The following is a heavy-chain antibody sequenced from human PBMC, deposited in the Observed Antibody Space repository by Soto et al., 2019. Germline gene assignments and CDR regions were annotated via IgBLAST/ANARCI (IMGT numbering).Heavy chain of an antibody. CDR2: IYYSGST. Sequence: QVQLQESGPGLVKPSQTLSLTCTVSGGSISSGGYYWSWIRQHPGKALEWIGYIYYSGSTYYNPSLKSRVTISLDTSKNQFSLKLSSVTAADTAVYYSARGSVVAATLFDYWGQVTLVTVSS. CDR1: GGSISSGGYY. D-gene: IGHD2-15*01. CDR3: ARGSVVAATLFDY. V-gene: IGHV4-31*03. J-gene: IGHJ4*02.